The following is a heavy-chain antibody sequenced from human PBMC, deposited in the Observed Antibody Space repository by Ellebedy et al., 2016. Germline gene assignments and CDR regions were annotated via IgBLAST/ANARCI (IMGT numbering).Heavy chain of an antibody. CDR3: AKDFVRGLGRGNCFEY. V-gene: IGHV3-9*01. CDR2: NSWSSGIR. J-gene: IGHJ4*02. D-gene: IGHD3-10*02. CDR1: GFTFDNYA. Sequence: SLKISXAASGFTFDNYAMHWVRQAPGKGLEWVSGNSWSSGIRDYADSVKGRFTISRDNAKNSLYLQMNSLRVEDTALYFCAKDFVRGLGRGNCFEYWGQGTPVSVSS.